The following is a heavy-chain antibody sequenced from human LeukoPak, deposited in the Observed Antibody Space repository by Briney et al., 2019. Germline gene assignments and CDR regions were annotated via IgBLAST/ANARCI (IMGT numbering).Heavy chain of an antibody. V-gene: IGHV1-2*02. CDR3: ARGVGSSWFDP. J-gene: IGHJ5*02. Sequence: GASVKVSCKASGYSFIAYNIHWVRRAPGQGLEWMAWINPNSGGTNTAQKFQGRVTMTRDSSISTAYMELSSLTSDDTAMYYCARGVGSSWFDPWGQGTLVTVSS. D-gene: IGHD2-2*01. CDR2: INPNSGGT. CDR1: GYSFIAYN.